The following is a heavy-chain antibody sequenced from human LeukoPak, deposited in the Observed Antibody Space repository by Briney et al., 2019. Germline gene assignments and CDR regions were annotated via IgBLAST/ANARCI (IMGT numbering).Heavy chain of an antibody. Sequence: PGGSLRLSSAASGFTFSSYAMSWVRQAPGKGLEWVSAISGSGGSTYYADSVKGRFTISRDNSKNTLYLQMNSLRAEDTAVYYCAKADCGGDCWGMDVWGQGTMVTVSS. D-gene: IGHD2-21*02. J-gene: IGHJ3*01. CDR2: ISGSGGST. CDR1: GFTFSSYA. CDR3: AKADCGGDCWGMDV. V-gene: IGHV3-23*01.